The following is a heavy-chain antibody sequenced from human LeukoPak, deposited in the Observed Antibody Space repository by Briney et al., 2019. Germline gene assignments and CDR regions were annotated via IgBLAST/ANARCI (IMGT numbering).Heavy chain of an antibody. CDR1: GFTFSSYE. Sequence: GGSLRLSCAASGFTFSSYEMNWVRRAPGKGLEWVSYISSSGSTIYYADSVKGRFTISRDNAKNSLYLQMSSLRAEDTAVYYWASRPPPLRGPYDYWGQGTLVTVSS. CDR2: ISSSGSTI. D-gene: IGHD3-10*01. J-gene: IGHJ4*02. V-gene: IGHV3-48*03. CDR3: ASRPPPLRGPYDY.